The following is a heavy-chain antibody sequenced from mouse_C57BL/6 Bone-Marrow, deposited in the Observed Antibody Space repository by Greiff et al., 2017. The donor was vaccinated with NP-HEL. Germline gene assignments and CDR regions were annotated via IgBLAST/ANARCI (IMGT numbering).Heavy chain of an antibody. CDR3: AREGSLTWNRWYFDV. V-gene: IGHV1-64*01. J-gene: IGHJ1*03. D-gene: IGHD4-1*01. CDR1: GYTFTSYW. CDR2: IHPNSGST. Sequence: QVQLQQPGAELVKPGASVKLSCKASGYTFTSYWMHWVKQRPGPGLEWIGMIHPNSGSTNYNEKFKSKATLTVDKSSSTAYMKLSSRTSEDAAVYYCAREGSLTWNRWYFDVWGTGTTVTVSS.